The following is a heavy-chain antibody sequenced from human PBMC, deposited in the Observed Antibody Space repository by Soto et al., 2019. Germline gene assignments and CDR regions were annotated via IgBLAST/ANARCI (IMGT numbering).Heavy chain of an antibody. CDR2: IWYDGSNK. Sequence: GGSLRLSCAASGFTFCSSGMHWVCQAPGKGLEWVAVIWYDGSNKYYADSVKGRFTISRDNSKNTLYLQMNSLRAEDTAVYYCARVGGDIEPAAFDIWGQGTMVTVSS. CDR1: GFTFCSSG. V-gene: IGHV3-33*01. D-gene: IGHD2-21*02. J-gene: IGHJ3*02. CDR3: ARVGGDIEPAAFDI.